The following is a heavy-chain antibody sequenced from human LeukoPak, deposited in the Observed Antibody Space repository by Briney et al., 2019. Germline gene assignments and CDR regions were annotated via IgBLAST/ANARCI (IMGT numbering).Heavy chain of an antibody. J-gene: IGHJ4*02. CDR2: KYYSGST. CDR1: GVSINTCCYY. CDR3: ARGRSYGFDFDS. D-gene: IGHD5-18*01. V-gene: IGHV4-61*01. Sequence: SETLSLTCDVSGVSINTCCYYWTWVRQPPGKGLEWIGYKYYSGSTRYNSSLRSRLAISLDTSKNQFSLRLTSVTAADTAVYYCARGRSYGFDFDSWGPGTLVIVSS.